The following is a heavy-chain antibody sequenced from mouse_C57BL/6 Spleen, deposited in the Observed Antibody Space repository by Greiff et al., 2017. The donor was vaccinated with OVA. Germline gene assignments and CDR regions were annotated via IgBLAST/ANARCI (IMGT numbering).Heavy chain of an antibody. CDR2: INPNNGGT. CDR1: GYTFTDYY. Sequence: EVQLQQSGPELVKPGASVKISCKASGYTFTDYYMNWVKQSHGKSLEWIGDINPNNGGTSYNQQFKGKATLTVDKSSSTAYMELRSLTSDDSAVYYCARGRFYYGSSYAMDYWGQGTSVTVSS. CDR3: ARGRFYYGSSYAMDY. V-gene: IGHV1-26*01. D-gene: IGHD1-1*01. J-gene: IGHJ4*01.